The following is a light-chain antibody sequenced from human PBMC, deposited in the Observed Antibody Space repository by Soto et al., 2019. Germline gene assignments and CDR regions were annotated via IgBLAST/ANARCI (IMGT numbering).Light chain of an antibody. J-gene: IGKJ1*01. CDR2: GAS. CDR1: QSVSSK. V-gene: IGKV3-15*01. Sequence: EIVMTQSPATLSVSPGERATLSCRASQSVSSKLAWYQQKPGQAPRLLIYGASTRATGIPARFSGGGSGTEFTLTISSLQSEDFAVYYCQQYSNWPPTFGQGTKVDIK. CDR3: QQYSNWPPT.